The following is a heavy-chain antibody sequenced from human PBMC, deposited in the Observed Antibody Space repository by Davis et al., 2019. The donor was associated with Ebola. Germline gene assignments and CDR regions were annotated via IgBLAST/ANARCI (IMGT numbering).Heavy chain of an antibody. J-gene: IGHJ6*02. V-gene: IGHV4-34*01. D-gene: IGHD2-2*01. Sequence: MPSETLSLTCAVYGGCFSGYYWSWIRQPPGKGLEWIGEINHSGSTNYNPSLKSRVTISVDTSKNQFSLKLSSVTAADTAVYYCARVGGIVVVPAASASYYYGMDVWGQGTTVTVSS. CDR1: GGCFSGYY. CDR3: ARVGGIVVVPAASASYYYGMDV. CDR2: INHSGST.